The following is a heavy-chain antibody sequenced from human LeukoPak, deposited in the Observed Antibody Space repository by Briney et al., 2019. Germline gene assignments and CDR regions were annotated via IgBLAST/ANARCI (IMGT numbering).Heavy chain of an antibody. CDR2: INHSGST. CDR3: ARGLVILRYFDWLSPQPYGMDV. CDR1: GGSFSGYY. Sequence: KPSETLSLTCAVYGGSFSGYYWSWTRQPPGKGLEWIGEINHSGSTNYNPSLKSRVTISVDTSKNQFSLKLSSVTAADTAVYYCARGLVILRYFDWLSPQPYGMDVWGQGTTVTVSS. J-gene: IGHJ6*02. D-gene: IGHD3-9*01. V-gene: IGHV4-34*01.